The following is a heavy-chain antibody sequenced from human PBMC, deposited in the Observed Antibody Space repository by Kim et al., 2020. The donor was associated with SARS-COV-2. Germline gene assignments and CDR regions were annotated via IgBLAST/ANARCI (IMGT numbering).Heavy chain of an antibody. CDR1: GGSFSGYY. CDR3: ARGFRQQLVLGY. Sequence: SETLSLTCAVYGGSFSGYYWSWIRQPPGKGLEWIGEINHSGSTNYNPSLKSRVTISVDTSKNQFSLKLSSVTAADTAVYYCARGFRQQLVLGYWGQGTLVTVSS. CDR2: INHSGST. V-gene: IGHV4-34*01. D-gene: IGHD6-13*01. J-gene: IGHJ4*02.